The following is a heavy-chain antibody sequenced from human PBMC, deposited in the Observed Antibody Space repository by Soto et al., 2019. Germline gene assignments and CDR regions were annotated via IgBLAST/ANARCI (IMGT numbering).Heavy chain of an antibody. V-gene: IGHV1-69*13. D-gene: IGHD5-12*01. CDR1: GGSFSGYG. CDR3: ARSEMATISRFDY. CDR2: IIPIFGTA. J-gene: IGHJ4*02. Sequence: GASVKVSCKASGGSFSGYGVSWVRQAPGQGLEWMGGIIPIFGTANYAQKFQGRVTITADESTSTAYMELSSLRSEDTAVYYCARSEMATISRFDYWGQGTLVTVSS.